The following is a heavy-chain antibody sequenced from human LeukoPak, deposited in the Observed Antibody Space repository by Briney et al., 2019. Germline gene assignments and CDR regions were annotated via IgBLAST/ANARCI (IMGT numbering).Heavy chain of an antibody. J-gene: IGHJ4*02. CDR2: ISSSSVYI. Sequence: GGSLRLSCAASGFTFSSYSMNWVRQAPGKGLEWVSSISSSSVYIYYTDSVKGRFTISRDNSKNTLYLQMNSLRAEDTAVYYCARHTKLYYYDSSGSDDQYFDYWGQGTLVTVSS. D-gene: IGHD3-22*01. CDR3: ARHTKLYYYDSSGSDDQYFDY. V-gene: IGHV3-21*01. CDR1: GFTFSSYS.